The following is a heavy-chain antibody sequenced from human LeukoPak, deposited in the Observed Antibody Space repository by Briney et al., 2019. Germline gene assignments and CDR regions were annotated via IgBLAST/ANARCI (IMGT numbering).Heavy chain of an antibody. CDR2: INPTGGST. J-gene: IGHJ5*02. CDR1: VYTFTSYY. CDR3: ARDNSVGDNAWWFDP. V-gene: IGHV1-46*01. Sequence: ASVNLSLKASVYTFTSYYIYWVRQTPGPGLEWMGLINPTGGSTGYAHKFQGRVTMTRDMSTSTDYMELSSLRSEDTAIYYCARDNSVGDNAWWFDPWGQGTLVTVSS. D-gene: IGHD1-26*01.